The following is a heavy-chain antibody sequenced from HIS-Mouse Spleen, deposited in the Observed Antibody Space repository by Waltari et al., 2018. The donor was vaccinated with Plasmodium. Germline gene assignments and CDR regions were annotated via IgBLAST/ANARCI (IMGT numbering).Heavy chain of an antibody. CDR1: GFTFSSYA. Sequence: QVQLVESGGGVVQPGRSLRLSCAASGFTFSSYAMHWVRQAPGKGLEGGAVISYDGSNKDYADSVKGRFTISRDNSKNTLYLQMNSLRAEDTAVYYCARLYYDFWSGYYPYGMDVWGQGTTVTVSS. CDR2: ISYDGSNK. J-gene: IGHJ6*02. D-gene: IGHD3-3*01. V-gene: IGHV3-30*04. CDR3: ARLYYDFWSGYYPYGMDV.